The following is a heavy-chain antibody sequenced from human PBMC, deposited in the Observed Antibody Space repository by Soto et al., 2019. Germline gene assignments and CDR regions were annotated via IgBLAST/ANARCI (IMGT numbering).Heavy chain of an antibody. Sequence: QVQLVQSGAEVKKPGSSVRVSCTPSGGTFSSYTISWVRQAPGQGLEWMGRIVPITGMTRYVQKFQGRLTITAVTTTTTAYLELSRLTSEGSAVYFCSRGVASLVDSWGQGTQVTVSS. CDR2: IVPITGMT. J-gene: IGHJ4*02. CDR3: SRGVASLVDS. CDR1: GGTFSSYT. D-gene: IGHD2-15*01. V-gene: IGHV1-69*02.